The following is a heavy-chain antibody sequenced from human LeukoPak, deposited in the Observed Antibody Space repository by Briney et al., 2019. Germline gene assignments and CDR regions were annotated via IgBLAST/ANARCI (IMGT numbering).Heavy chain of an antibody. CDR2: ISYDGSNK. J-gene: IGHJ4*02. CDR1: GFTFSSYG. Sequence: PGGSLRLSCAASGFTFSSYGMHWVRQAPGKGLEWVAVISYDGSNKYYADSVKGRFTISRDNSKNTLYLQMNSLRAEDTAVYYCARDSPIQLFGYWGQGTLVTVSS. V-gene: IGHV3-30*03. D-gene: IGHD5-18*01. CDR3: ARDSPIQLFGY.